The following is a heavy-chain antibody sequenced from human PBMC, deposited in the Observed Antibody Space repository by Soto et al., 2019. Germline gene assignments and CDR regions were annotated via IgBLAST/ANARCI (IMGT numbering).Heavy chain of an antibody. V-gene: IGHV1-8*01. D-gene: IGHD6-6*01. CDR2: MNPNSGNT. CDR3: ARGRGRSSSAWTSFDY. J-gene: IGHJ4*02. Sequence: ASVKVSCKASGYTFTSYDINWVRQATGQGLEWMGWMNPNSGNTGYAQKFQGRVTITRDTSASTAYMELSSLRSEDTAVYYCARGRGRSSSAWTSFDYWGQGTLVTVS. CDR1: GYTFTSYD.